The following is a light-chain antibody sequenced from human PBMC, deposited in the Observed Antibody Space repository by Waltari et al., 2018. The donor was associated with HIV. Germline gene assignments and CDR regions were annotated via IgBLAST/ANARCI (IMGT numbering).Light chain of an antibody. CDR3: YSTESNGNHRV. Sequence: SYELTQPPSVSVSPGQTARNTCSGDTLPKKYTHWYQQKSGKAPVLVIYEDIKRPSGIPERFSGSSSGTMAILTISGAQVEDEADYYCYSTESNGNHRVFGGGTKLTVL. V-gene: IGLV3-10*01. CDR1: TLPKKY. CDR2: EDI. J-gene: IGLJ3*02.